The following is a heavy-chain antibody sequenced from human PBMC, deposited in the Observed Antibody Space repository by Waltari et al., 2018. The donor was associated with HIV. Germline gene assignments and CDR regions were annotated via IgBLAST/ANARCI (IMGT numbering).Heavy chain of an antibody. V-gene: IGHV3-30*01. J-gene: IGHJ6*02. Sequence: QVQLVESGGGVVQPGRSLRLSCAASGFTFNTYAMYWVRQAPGKGLGCVEVISYDGSNKYYADSVKGRFTISKDNSKNTLYLQMNSLRAEDTAVYYCARDSSGYYYVGYGMDVWGQGTTVTVSS. D-gene: IGHD3-22*01. CDR2: ISYDGSNK. CDR1: GFTFNTYA. CDR3: ARDSSGYYYVGYGMDV.